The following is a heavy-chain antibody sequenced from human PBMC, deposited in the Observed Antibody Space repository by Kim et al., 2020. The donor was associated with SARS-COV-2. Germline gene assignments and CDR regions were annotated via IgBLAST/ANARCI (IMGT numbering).Heavy chain of an antibody. CDR2: IWYDATKK. CDR1: GFTFSGHG. J-gene: IGHJ6*01. CDR3: ARASWKANWGVGYY. D-gene: IGHD7-27*01. V-gene: IGHV3-33*01. Sequence: GGSLRLSCAASGFTFSGHGMHWVRQAPGKGLEWVAVIWYDATKKYYADSVKGRFTVSRDNSKNTMYLQMDSLRGDDTAIYYCARASWKANWGVGYY.